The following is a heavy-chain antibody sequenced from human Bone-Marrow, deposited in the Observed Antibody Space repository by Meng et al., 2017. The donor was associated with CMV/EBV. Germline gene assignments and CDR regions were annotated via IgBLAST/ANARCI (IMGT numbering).Heavy chain of an antibody. V-gene: IGHV3-30*02. CDR2: IRYDGSNK. Sequence: GESLKISCAASGFTFSSYGMHWVRQAPGKGLEWVAFIRYDGSNKYYADSVKGRFTISRDNSKNTLYLQMNSLRAEDTAVYYCARDKSVGSGRYYFDYWGQGTRVTGSS. CDR1: GFTFSSYG. J-gene: IGHJ4*02. CDR3: ARDKSVGSGRYYFDY. D-gene: IGHD2-15*01.